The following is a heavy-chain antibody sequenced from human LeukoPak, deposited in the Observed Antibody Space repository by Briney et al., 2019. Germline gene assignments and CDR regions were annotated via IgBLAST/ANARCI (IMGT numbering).Heavy chain of an antibody. CDR3: ATDAGYSSSWRFDY. J-gene: IGHJ4*02. D-gene: IGHD6-13*01. V-gene: IGHV1-2*02. CDR1: GYTFTGYY. CDR2: INPNSGGT. Sequence: GASVKVSCKASGYTFTGYYMHWVRQAPGQGLEWMGWINPNSGGTNYAQKFQGRVTMTRDTSISTAYMELSRLRSDDTAVYYCATDAGYSSSWRFDYWGQGTLVTVSS.